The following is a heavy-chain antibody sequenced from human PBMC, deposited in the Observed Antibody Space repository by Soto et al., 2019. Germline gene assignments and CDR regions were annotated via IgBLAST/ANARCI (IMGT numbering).Heavy chain of an antibody. CDR2: ISYSGST. CDR1: VGSISGYY. J-gene: IGHJ3*01. Sequence: PSETLSLTCTVSVGSISGYYWSWIRQSPEKGLEYIGYISYSGSTNYNPSLKSRVTTSLDTSKNQFSLKLSSVTAADTAIYYCASFNFDIFTGYYVFDLWAQRTMVTGSS. D-gene: IGHD3-9*01. CDR3: ASFNFDIFTGYYVFDL. V-gene: IGHV4-59*08.